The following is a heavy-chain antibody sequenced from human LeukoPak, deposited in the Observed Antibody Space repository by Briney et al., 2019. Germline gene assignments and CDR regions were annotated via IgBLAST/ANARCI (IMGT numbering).Heavy chain of an antibody. CDR3: ARGDFWSGYYTGLY. V-gene: IGHV3-53*04. Sequence: GGSLRLSCAASGFTVSTNYMSWVRQAPGRGLEWVSVIYSGGSTYYADSVKGRFTVSRHNSKNTLYLQMDSLRDEDTAVYYCARGDFWSGYYTGLYWGQGTLVTVSS. CDR2: IYSGGST. J-gene: IGHJ4*02. CDR1: GFTVSTNY. D-gene: IGHD3-3*01.